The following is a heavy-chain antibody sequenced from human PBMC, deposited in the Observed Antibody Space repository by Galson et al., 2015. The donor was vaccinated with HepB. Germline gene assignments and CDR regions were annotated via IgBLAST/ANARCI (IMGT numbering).Heavy chain of an antibody. CDR2: INPSGGST. D-gene: IGHD6-6*01. V-gene: IGHV1-46*03. CDR1: GYTFTSXY. CDR3: ARDHLEYSSSPNC. Sequence: SVKVSCKASGYTFTSXYMHXXXQAPGQGLEWMGIINPSGGSTSYAQKFQGRVTMTRDTSTSTVYMELSSLRSEDTAVYYCARDHLEYSSSPNCWGQGTLVTXSS. J-gene: IGHJ4*02.